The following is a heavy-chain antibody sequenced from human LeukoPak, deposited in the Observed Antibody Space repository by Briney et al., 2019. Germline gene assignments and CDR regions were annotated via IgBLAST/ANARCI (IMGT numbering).Heavy chain of an antibody. CDR2: IYVTGST. J-gene: IGHJ5*02. D-gene: IGHD1-14*01. CDR1: GGSISSGSYC. CDR3: ARGRYGTISRGWFDP. V-gene: IGHV4-61*02. Sequence: PSETLSLTCTVSGGSISSGSYCWSWIRQPAGKGLEWIGRIYVTGSTTYNPSLESRVTMSLDTSKNHFSLKLRSVTAADTAVCYCARGRYGTISRGWFDPWGQGTLVTVSS.